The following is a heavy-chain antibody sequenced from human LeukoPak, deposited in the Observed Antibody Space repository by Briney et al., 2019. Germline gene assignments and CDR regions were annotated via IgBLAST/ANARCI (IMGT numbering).Heavy chain of an antibody. CDR1: GYTFSDHY. Sequence: ASVKDTCKASGYTFSDHYMHWVRQPPGQGPEWMGWINPNTGGTNYVQKFQGRVTMTRDTSISTVYLELSRLRSDDTALYYCARDSRSWFFDWWGQGSLLTVSS. V-gene: IGHV1-2*02. D-gene: IGHD6-13*01. CDR2: INPNTGGT. CDR3: ARDSRSWFFDW. J-gene: IGHJ4*02.